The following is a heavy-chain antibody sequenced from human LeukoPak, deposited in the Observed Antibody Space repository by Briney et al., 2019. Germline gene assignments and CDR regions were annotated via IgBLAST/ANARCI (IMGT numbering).Heavy chain of an antibody. J-gene: IGHJ4*02. D-gene: IGHD6-13*01. CDR1: GGSISTCY. CDR3: ASTSRYSSTWDFDY. Sequence: SETLSLTCTVSGGSISTCYWSWIRQPPGKGLEWIGYIYYSGSTKYNPSLKSRVTISVDTSKNQFSLKLSSVTAADTAMYYCASTSRYSSTWDFDYWGQGTLVTVSS. CDR2: IYYSGST. V-gene: IGHV4-59*01.